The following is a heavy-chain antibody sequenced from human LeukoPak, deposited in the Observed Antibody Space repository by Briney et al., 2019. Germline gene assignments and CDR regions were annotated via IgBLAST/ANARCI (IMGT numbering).Heavy chain of an antibody. CDR1: GFTFSSYE. J-gene: IGHJ6*04. CDR3: AELGITMSGGV. V-gene: IGHV3-48*03. CDR2: ISSSGSTI. D-gene: IGHD3-10*02. Sequence: GGSLRLSCAASGFTFSSYEMNWVRQAPGKGLEGVSYISSSGSTIYYADPVKCRFTISRDNAKNSLYLQMNSLRAEDTAVYYCAELGITMSGGVWGRGTTVTISS.